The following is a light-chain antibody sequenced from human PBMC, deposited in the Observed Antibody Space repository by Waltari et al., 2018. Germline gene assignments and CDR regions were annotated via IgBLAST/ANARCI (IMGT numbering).Light chain of an antibody. CDR3: SAYSGTKNRVL. CDR2: GVT. J-gene: IGLJ2*01. CDR1: SSDIDTYNY. V-gene: IGLV2-14*03. Sequence: SALTPPASVSGSPGPSITLACTATSSDIDTYNYVAWYQQPPAKAPKLIIYGVTNRPSGVSSRFSGSGSGRTASLTISGLQAEDEADYYCSAYSGTKNRVLFGGGTKVTVL.